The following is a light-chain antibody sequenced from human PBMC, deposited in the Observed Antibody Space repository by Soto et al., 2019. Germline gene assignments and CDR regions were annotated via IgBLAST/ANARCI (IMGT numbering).Light chain of an antibody. CDR3: QQYFRTPLS. V-gene: IGKV4-1*01. Sequence: DIVMTQSPDSLAVSLGEWATINCKSSQTVLYSSNTKNYLAWYQQKPGQPPKLLIYWASTRESGVPDRFSGSGSETDFTLTISSLPAEDVAVYYCQQYFRTPLSFGGGTKVEIK. CDR2: WAS. J-gene: IGKJ4*01. CDR1: QTVLYSSNTKNY.